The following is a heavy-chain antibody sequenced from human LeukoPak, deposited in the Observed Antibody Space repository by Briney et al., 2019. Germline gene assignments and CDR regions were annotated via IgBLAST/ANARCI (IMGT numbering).Heavy chain of an antibody. J-gene: IGHJ6*03. Sequence: GGSLRLSCGASGFSFSSYTMNWVRQAPGKGLEWVSSISRSGSYIKYADSVKGRFTISRDNAKNSLYLQMNSLRAEDTAVYYCARGDREYQLLLSYYYYYMDVWGKGTTVTISS. V-gene: IGHV3-21*01. CDR3: ARGDREYQLLLSYYYYYMDV. CDR1: GFSFSSYT. D-gene: IGHD2-2*01. CDR2: ISRSGSYI.